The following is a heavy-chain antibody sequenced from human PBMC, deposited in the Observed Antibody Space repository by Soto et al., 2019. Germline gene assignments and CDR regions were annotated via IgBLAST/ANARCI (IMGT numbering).Heavy chain of an antibody. CDR2: IIPIFGTA. CDR3: ATSGGDCGSYYALGGELFDY. J-gene: IGHJ4*02. V-gene: IGHV1-69*01. CDR1: GGTFSSYA. D-gene: IGHD1-26*01. Sequence: QVQLVQSGAEVKKPGSSVKVSCKASGGTFSSYAISWVRQAPGQGLEWMGGIIPIFGTANYAQKFQGRVTITADESTSTASMGLISLRSEDTAVYYCATSGGDCGSYYALGGELFDYWGQGTLVTVSS.